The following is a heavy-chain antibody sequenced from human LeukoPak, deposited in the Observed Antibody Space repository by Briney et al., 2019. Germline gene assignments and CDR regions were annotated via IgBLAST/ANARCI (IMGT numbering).Heavy chain of an antibody. CDR2: IYDDSRT. V-gene: IGHV3-66*02. CDR3: ARVLATESYHSDY. D-gene: IGHD2-21*02. J-gene: IGHJ4*02. CDR1: GFTFSSYA. Sequence: GGSLRLSCAASGFTFSSYAMSWVRQAPGKGLEWVSIIYDDSRTYYADSVKGRFAISRDNSKNTLYLQMNSLRAEDTALYYCARVLATESYHSDYWGQGTLVTVSS.